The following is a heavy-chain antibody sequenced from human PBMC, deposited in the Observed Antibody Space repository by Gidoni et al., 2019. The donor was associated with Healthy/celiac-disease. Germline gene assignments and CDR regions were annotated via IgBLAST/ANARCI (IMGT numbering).Heavy chain of an antibody. D-gene: IGHD3-3*01. CDR2: IYWDDDK. CDR3: AHAAHYYDLWSGSYNWFDP. V-gene: IGHV2-5*02. Sequence: QITLKASGPTLLKPTQTLTLTCTFSGFSLSTSGVGVGWIRQPPGKALEWLALIYWDDDKRYSPSLKSRLTITKDTSKNQVVLTMTNMDPVDTATYYCAHAAHYYDLWSGSYNWFDPWGQGTLVTVSS. CDR1: GFSLSTSGVG. J-gene: IGHJ5*02.